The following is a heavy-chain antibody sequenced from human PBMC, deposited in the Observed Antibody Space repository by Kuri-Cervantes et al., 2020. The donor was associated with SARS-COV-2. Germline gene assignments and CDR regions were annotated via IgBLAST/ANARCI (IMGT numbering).Heavy chain of an antibody. V-gene: IGHV4-34*01. Sequence: SETLSLTCGVYGGSFSNFHWNWVRQPPGKGLEWIGEINHSGSTNYNPSLKSRVTISVDTSKNQFSLKLSSVTAADTAVYYCARRGPTTVTTFTSLAEVGFQHWGQGTLVTVSS. CDR1: GGSFSNFH. CDR3: ARRGPTTVTTFTSLAEVGFQH. J-gene: IGHJ1*01. D-gene: IGHD4-17*01. CDR2: INHSGST.